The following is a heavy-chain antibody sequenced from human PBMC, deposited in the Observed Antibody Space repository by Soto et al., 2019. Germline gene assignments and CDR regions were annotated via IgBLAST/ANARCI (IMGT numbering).Heavy chain of an antibody. J-gene: IGHJ4*02. D-gene: IGHD4-17*01. CDR2: ISSDGSST. CDR3: AGDRHSYGVNSKKPDY. Sequence: AGGSLRLSCAASGFTFSSYWMLWVRQAPGKGLVWVSRISSDGSSTTYADSVKGRFTISRDNAKNTLYLQMNSLRAEDTAVYYCAGDRHSYGVNSKKPDYWGQGTLVTVSS. CDR1: GFTFSSYW. V-gene: IGHV3-74*01.